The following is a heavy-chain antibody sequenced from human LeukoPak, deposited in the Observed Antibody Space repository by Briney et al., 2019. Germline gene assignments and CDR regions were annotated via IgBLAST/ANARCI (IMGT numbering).Heavy chain of an antibody. CDR2: ISAYNGNT. CDR3: ATSYYDFWSGSPPPVY. V-gene: IGHV1-18*01. Sequence: GASVKVSCKASGYTFTSYGISWVRQAPGQGLEWMGWISAYNGNTNYAQKLQGRVTMTEDTSTDTAYMELSSLRSEDTAVYYCATSYYDFWSGSPPPVYWGQGTLVTVSS. CDR1: GYTFTSYG. J-gene: IGHJ4*02. D-gene: IGHD3-3*01.